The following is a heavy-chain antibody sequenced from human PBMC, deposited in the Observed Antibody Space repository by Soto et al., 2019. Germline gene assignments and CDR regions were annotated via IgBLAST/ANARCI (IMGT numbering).Heavy chain of an antibody. V-gene: IGHV3-23*01. CDR1: GFTFSSYA. Sequence: EVQLLESGGGLVQPGGSLRLSCAASGFTFSSYAMSWVRQAPGKGLEWVSAISGSGGSTYYADSVKGRFTISRDNSKNTLYLQMNSLRAEDTAVYYCAKDSPRFLRSVGWGTEPDYWGQGTLVTVSS. CDR3: AKDSPRFLRSVGWGTEPDY. J-gene: IGHJ4*02. D-gene: IGHD3-3*01. CDR2: ISGSGGST.